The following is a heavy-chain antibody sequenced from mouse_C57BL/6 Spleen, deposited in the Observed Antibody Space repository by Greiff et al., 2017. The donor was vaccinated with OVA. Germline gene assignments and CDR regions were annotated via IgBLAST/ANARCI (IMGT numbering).Heavy chain of an antibody. J-gene: IGHJ2*01. Sequence: QVQLQQPGAVLVRPGSSVKLSCKASGYTFTSYWMHWVKQRPIQGLEWIGNIDPSDSETHYNQKFKDKATLTVDKSSSTAYMQLSSLTSEDSAVYYCARGGTRGGFDYWGQGTTLTVSS. CDR1: GYTFTSYW. V-gene: IGHV1-52*01. D-gene: IGHD3-3*01. CDR2: IDPSDSET. CDR3: ARGGTRGGFDY.